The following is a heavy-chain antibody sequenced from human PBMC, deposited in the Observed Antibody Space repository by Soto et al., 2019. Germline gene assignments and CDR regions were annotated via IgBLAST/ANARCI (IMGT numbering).Heavy chain of an antibody. CDR3: AFYYDFLSGYSLFDY. V-gene: IGHV3-23*01. D-gene: IGHD3-3*01. CDR2: ISGSGGST. Sequence: PGGSVRLSCAASGFTFSNFAMSWVRQALGKGLEWVSAISGSGGSTYYADYVKGRFTISRDNSKNTLYLQMNSLRAEDTAVYYCAFYYDFLSGYSLFDYWGQGTLVTVSS. CDR1: GFTFSNFA. J-gene: IGHJ4*02.